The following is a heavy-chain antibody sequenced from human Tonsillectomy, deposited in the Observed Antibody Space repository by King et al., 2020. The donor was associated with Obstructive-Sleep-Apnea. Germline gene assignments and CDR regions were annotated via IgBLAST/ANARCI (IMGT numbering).Heavy chain of an antibody. J-gene: IGHJ4*02. CDR3: VRGLLYSDSVPSPDS. D-gene: IGHD3-22*01. CDR2: FYYIGST. V-gene: IGHV4-59*01. CDR1: GASISDYC. Sequence: LQLQESGPGLVKPSETLSLTCTVAGASISDYCWSWIRQPPGKGLEWIGYFYYIGSTNYNPSLKSRVTIAGDMSKNQFSLKVRSVTPADTAVYYCVRGLLYSDSVPSPDSWGQGTLVTVSS.